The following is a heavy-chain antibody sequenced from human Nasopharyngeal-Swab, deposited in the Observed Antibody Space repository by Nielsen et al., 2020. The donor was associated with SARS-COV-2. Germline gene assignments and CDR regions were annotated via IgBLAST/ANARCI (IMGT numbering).Heavy chain of an antibody. CDR3: ARDAPAHYGAFY. CDR1: GFLFSTSD. V-gene: IGHV3-30*03. J-gene: IGHJ4*02. D-gene: IGHD4-17*01. Sequence: GESLKISCAASGFLFSTSDMTWVRQAPGKGPEWVAFIAHDASNEYYGDSVKGRFSISRDSSKNTLYLQMDSLRGEDTAVYYCARDAPAHYGAFYWGRGTLVTVSS. CDR2: IAHDASNE.